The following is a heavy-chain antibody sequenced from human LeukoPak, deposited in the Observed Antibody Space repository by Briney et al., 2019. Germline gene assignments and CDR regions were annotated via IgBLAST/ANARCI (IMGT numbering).Heavy chain of an antibody. CDR3: ARARGGSYNWFDP. V-gene: IGHV4-31*03. D-gene: IGHD2-15*01. J-gene: IGHJ5*02. CDR2: IYYSGST. Sequence: PSETLSLTCTVSGGSISSGGYYWSWIRQHPGKGLEWIGYIYYSGSTYYNPSLKSRVTISVDTSKNQFSLKLGSVTAADTAVYYCARARGGSYNWFDPWGQGTLVTVSS. CDR1: GGSISSGGYY.